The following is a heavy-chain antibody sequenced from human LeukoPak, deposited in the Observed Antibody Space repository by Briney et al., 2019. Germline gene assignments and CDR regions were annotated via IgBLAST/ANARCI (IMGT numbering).Heavy chain of an antibody. CDR1: GFTFSSYA. V-gene: IGHV3-23*01. CDR3: AKEAAFGYSSSWYYFDY. CDR2: ISGSGGST. J-gene: IGHJ4*02. Sequence: GSLRLSCAASGFTFSSYAMSWVRQAPGKGLEWVSAISGSGGSTYYADSVKGRFTISRDNSKNTLYLQMNSLRAKDTAVYYCAKEAAFGYSSSWYYFDYWGQGTLVTVSS. D-gene: IGHD6-13*01.